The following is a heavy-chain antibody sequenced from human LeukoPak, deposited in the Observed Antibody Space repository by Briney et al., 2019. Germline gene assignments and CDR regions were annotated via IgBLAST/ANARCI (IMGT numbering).Heavy chain of an antibody. J-gene: IGHJ2*01. D-gene: IGHD3-16*02. V-gene: IGHV3-48*03. CDR1: GFTFSSYE. CDR3: AREEHYRRYFAL. CDR2: ISSSGSTI. Sequence: GGSLRLSCAASGFTFSSYEMNWVRQAPGKGLEWVSYISSSGSTIYYADSVKGRFTISRDNAKNSLYLQMNSLRAEDTAVYFCAREEHYRRYFALWGRGTLVTVSS.